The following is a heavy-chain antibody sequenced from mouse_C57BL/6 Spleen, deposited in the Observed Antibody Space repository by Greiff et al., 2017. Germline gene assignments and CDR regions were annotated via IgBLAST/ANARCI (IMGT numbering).Heavy chain of an antibody. CDR2: IDPSDSET. Sequence: QVQLQQPGAELVRPGSSVKLSCKASGYTFTSYWMHWVKQRPIQGLEWIGNIDPSDSETHYNQKFKDKATLTVDKSSSTAYMQLSSLTSEDSAVYYCARSGEGIHYYAMDYWGQGTSVTVSS. CDR3: ARSGEGIHYYAMDY. D-gene: IGHD3-1*01. V-gene: IGHV1-52*01. J-gene: IGHJ4*01. CDR1: GYTFTSYW.